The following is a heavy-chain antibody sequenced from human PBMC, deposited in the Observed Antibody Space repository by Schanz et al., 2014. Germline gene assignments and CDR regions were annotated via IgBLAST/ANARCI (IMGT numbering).Heavy chain of an antibody. J-gene: IGHJ4*02. CDR1: GYTFTGYS. V-gene: IGHV1-2*02. Sequence: QVQLLQSGAEVKKPGASVKVSCKASGYTFTGYSMHWVRQAPGQGLEWMGRINPNSGGTNYAQKFQGRVTMTRDTSISTAYMELSSLRSDDTAVYYCARELRLECYFDYWGQGTQVTVSS. CDR3: ARELRLECYFDY. CDR2: INPNSGGT. D-gene: IGHD4-17*01.